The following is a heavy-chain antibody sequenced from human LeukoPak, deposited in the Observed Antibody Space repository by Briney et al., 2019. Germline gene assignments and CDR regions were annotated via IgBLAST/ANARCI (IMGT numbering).Heavy chain of an antibody. V-gene: IGHV3-9*01. CDR2: ISWNSDSL. Sequence: PGRSLRLSCAASGFTFDDYAMHWVRQTPGKGLEWVSGISWNSDSLGYADSVKGRFTISRDNAKKSLYLQMNSLRVEDTALYYCVKDIWPGSGYPDCWGQGTLVTVSS. CDR3: VKDIWPGSGYPDC. J-gene: IGHJ4*02. D-gene: IGHD3/OR15-3a*01. CDR1: GFTFDDYA.